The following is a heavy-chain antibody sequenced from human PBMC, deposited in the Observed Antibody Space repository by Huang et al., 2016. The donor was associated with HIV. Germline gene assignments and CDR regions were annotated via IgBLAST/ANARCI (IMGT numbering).Heavy chain of an antibody. CDR3: ARHMDCSSSSCLAGGHERGPFDM. CDR1: GGSISSSSYY. Sequence: QLQLQESGPGLVKPSETLSLTCSVSGGSISSSSYYWGWIRQPPGKGLEWIGSIYYRGSTCYNPARKSRVTISVDTSKNQFSLRLSSVTAADTSVYYCARHMDCSSSSCLAGGHERGPFDMWGQGTMVTVSS. V-gene: IGHV4-39*01. J-gene: IGHJ3*02. CDR2: IYYRGST. D-gene: IGHD2-2*01.